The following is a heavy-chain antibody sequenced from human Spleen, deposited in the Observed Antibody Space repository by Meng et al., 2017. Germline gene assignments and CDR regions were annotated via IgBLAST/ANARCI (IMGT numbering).Heavy chain of an antibody. J-gene: IGHJ2*01. V-gene: IGHV1-69*10. CDR2: IIPILGIA. D-gene: IGHD2-21*02. CDR3: ARAGIYCGGDCYPLEYFDL. CDR1: GGTFSSYA. Sequence: QVQLVQSGAEVKKPGSSVKFSCKASGGTFSSYAISWVRQAPGQGLEWMGGIIPILGIANYAQKFQGRVTITADKSTSTAYMELSSLRSEDTAVYYCARAGIYCGGDCYPLEYFDLWGRGTLVTVSS.